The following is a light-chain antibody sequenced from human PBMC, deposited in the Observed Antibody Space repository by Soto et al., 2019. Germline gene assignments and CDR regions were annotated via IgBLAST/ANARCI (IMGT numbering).Light chain of an antibody. CDR2: ADN. J-gene: IGLJ1*01. CDR3: GSWDSSLSAYV. CDR1: SSNIGGNS. Sequence: QSVMTQPPSVSAAPGQKVTISCSGSSSNIGGNSVSWYQQLPGTAPKLLIYADNKRPSGIPDRFSGSKSGTSATLGITGFQTGDEADYYGGSWDSSLSAYVFGTGTKLTVL. V-gene: IGLV1-51*01.